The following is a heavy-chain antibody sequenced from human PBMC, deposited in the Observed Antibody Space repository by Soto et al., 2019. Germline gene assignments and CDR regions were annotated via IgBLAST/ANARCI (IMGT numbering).Heavy chain of an antibody. CDR2: ISSSGDYL. D-gene: IGHD6-19*01. J-gene: IGHJ4*02. CDR3: AREPGVSSGWYVDY. CDR1: GFTFRRNN. V-gene: IGHV3-21*01. Sequence: PGGSLRLSCAASGFTFRRNNMNWVRQAPGKGLEWVASISSSGDYLYYADSVKGRFTISRDNAKTSLYLQMNSLRAEDTAVYYCAREPGVSSGWYVDYWGQGTLVTVSS.